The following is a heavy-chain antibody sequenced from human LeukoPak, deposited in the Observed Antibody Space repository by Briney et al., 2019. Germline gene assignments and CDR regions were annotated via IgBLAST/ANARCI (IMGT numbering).Heavy chain of an antibody. J-gene: IGHJ5*02. CDR2: INPNSGGT. CDR1: GYNFTDKY. CDR3: ARAGGRSWFDP. Sequence: ASVKVSCKASGYNFTDKYMHWVRQAPGQGLEWMGRINPNSGGTNYAQKFQGRVTMTTDTSMSTAYMELSRLTSDDTAVYYCARAGGRSWFDPWGQGTQVTVSS. V-gene: IGHV1-2*06.